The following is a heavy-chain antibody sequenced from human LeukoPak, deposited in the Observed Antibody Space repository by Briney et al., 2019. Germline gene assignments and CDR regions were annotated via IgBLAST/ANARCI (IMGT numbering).Heavy chain of an antibody. CDR2: ISSSGSTI. D-gene: IGHD1-26*01. V-gene: IGHV3-11*01. CDR3: ARDDSGSYYFDY. J-gene: IGHJ4*02. CDR1: GFTFSDYY. Sequence: KSGGSLRLSCAASGFTFSDYYMSWIRQAPGKGLEWVSYISSSGSTIYCADSVKGRFTISRDNAKNSLYLQMNSLRAEDTAVYYCARDDSGSYYFDYWGQGTLVTVSS.